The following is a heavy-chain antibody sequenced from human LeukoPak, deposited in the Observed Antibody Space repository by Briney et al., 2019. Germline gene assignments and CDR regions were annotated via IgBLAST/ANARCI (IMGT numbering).Heavy chain of an antibody. J-gene: IGHJ3*02. Sequence: GASVKVSCKASGYTFTGYFMHWVRQAPGQGFEWMGWINPNSGGTNFALKFQGRVTMTRETSISTVYMDLNSLRSDDTAVYYCARSIVVLPSPTSHSFDIWGQGTMVTVSS. CDR3: ARSIVVLPSPTSHSFDI. CDR2: INPNSGGT. D-gene: IGHD2-2*01. CDR1: GYTFTGYF. V-gene: IGHV1-2*02.